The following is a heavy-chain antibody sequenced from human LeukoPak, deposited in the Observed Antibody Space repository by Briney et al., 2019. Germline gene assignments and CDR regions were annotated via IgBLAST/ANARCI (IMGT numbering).Heavy chain of an antibody. CDR1: GFTFSSYA. Sequence: GGSLRLSCAASGFTFSSYAMSWVRQAPGKGLEWVSAISGSGGSTYYADSVKGRFTISRDNSKNTLYLQMNSLRAEDTAVYYCAKDLGYDILTGYYRSVDYWGQGTLVTVSS. CDR3: AKDLGYDILTGYYRSVDY. CDR2: ISGSGGST. V-gene: IGHV3-23*01. D-gene: IGHD3-9*01. J-gene: IGHJ4*02.